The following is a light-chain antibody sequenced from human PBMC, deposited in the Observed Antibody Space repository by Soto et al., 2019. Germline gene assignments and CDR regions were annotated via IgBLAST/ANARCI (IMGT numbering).Light chain of an antibody. Sequence: QSALTQPASVSGSPGQSITISCTGTSSDVGSYNLVSWYQQHPGKAPKLMIYEVRKRPSGVSNRFSGSKSGNTASLTISGLQAEDEADYYCSSYTTSSSYVFGTGTKLTVL. V-gene: IGLV2-14*02. J-gene: IGLJ1*01. CDR3: SSYTTSSSYV. CDR2: EVR. CDR1: SSDVGSYNL.